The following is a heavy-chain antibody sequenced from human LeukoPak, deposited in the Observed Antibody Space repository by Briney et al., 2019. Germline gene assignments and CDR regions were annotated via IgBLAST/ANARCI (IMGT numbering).Heavy chain of an antibody. J-gene: IGHJ4*02. V-gene: IGHV3-66*01. D-gene: IGHD3-10*01. Sequence: GGSLRLSCAASGFTVSSNYMSWVRQAPGKGLEWVSVIYSGGSTYYADSVKGRFTISRDNSKNTLYLQMNSLRAEDTAVYYCARDSVGYYGSGSYYNVWGQGTLVTVSS. CDR1: GFTVSSNY. CDR3: ARDSVGYYGSGSYYNV. CDR2: IYSGGST.